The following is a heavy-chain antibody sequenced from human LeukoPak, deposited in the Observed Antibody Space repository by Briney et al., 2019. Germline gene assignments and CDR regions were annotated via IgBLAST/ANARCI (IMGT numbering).Heavy chain of an antibody. Sequence: SGTLSLTCAVSGGSISSSNWWSWVRQPPGKGLEWIGEIYHSGSTNYNPSLKSRVTISVDKSKNQFSLKLSSVTAADTAVYYCARSPINVPDRPDIVGATDIWGQGTMVTVSS. CDR1: GGSISSSNW. V-gene: IGHV4-4*02. CDR2: IYHSGST. D-gene: IGHD1-26*01. J-gene: IGHJ3*02. CDR3: ARSPINVPDRPDIVGATDI.